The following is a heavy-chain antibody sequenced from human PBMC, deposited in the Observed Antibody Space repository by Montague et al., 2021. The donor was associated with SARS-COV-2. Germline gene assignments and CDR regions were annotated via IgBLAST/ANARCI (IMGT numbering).Heavy chain of an antibody. CDR3: GRDPVGTTCDH. V-gene: IGHV3-74*01. CDR1: GFPFNNYW. CDR2: VSSDGSIT. Sequence: RFSCVASGFPFNNYWMHWVRQAPGKGLVWVSHVSSDGSITNYADSVKGRFTISRDNGKNTLYLQMNSLRAEDTAVYYRGRDPVGTTCDHWGQGTLITVSS. J-gene: IGHJ4*02. D-gene: IGHD1-1*01.